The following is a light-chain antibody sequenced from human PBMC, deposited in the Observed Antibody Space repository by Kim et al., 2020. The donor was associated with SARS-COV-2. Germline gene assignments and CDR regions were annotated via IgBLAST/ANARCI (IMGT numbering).Light chain of an antibody. J-gene: IGLJ1*01. Sequence: QSITISCTGTYSDVGSYKYVSWYQQHPGNAPKLIIYDVTNRASGVSNRFSGSKSANTASLTISGLQPEDEADYYCSSYTSTDTLDVFGTGTKVTVL. CDR3: SSYTSTDTLDV. CDR1: YSDVGSYKY. V-gene: IGLV2-14*03. CDR2: DVT.